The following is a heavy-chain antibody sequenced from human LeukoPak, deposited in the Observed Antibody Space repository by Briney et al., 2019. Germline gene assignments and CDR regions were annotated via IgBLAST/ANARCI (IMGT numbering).Heavy chain of an antibody. D-gene: IGHD2-15*01. Sequence: ASVKVSCKASGGTFSSYAISWVRQAPGQGLEWMGGIIPIFGTANYAQKFQGRVTITTDESTSTAYMELSSLRSEDTAVYYCATSRLGYCNGGSCYSLDYWGQGTLVTVSS. CDR3: ATSRLGYCNGGSCYSLDY. CDR2: IIPIFGTA. V-gene: IGHV1-69*05. CDR1: GGTFSSYA. J-gene: IGHJ4*02.